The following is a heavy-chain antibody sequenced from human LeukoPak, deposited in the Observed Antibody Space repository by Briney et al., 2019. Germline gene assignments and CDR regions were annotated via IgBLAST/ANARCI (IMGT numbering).Heavy chain of an antibody. Sequence: PSETLSLTCTVSGGSVRSYYWSWIRQPPGKGLEWIGDIYYSGSTNYNTSLKSRGTISVDKSKNQFSLKVNSVTAADTAVYYCARDRFGELHWGQGTLVTVSS. D-gene: IGHD3-16*01. CDR1: GGSVRSYY. CDR2: IYYSGST. J-gene: IGHJ4*02. CDR3: ARDRFGELH. V-gene: IGHV4-59*02.